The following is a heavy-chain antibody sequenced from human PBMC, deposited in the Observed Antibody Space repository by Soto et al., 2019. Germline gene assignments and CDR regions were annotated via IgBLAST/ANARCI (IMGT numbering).Heavy chain of an antibody. CDR3: ARDHVDTPMTNFDY. V-gene: IGHV1-46*01. D-gene: IGHD5-18*01. J-gene: IGHJ4*02. CDR1: GYTFISYY. Sequence: QVQLVQSGAEVKKPGASVKVSCRTSGYTFISYYIHWVRQAPGQGLEWMGLINPTDAYTDYAQKFQGRITLTRDTSTSIVYMELSSLRSEDTAIYDCARDHVDTPMTNFDYWGQGTLVTVSS. CDR2: INPTDAYT.